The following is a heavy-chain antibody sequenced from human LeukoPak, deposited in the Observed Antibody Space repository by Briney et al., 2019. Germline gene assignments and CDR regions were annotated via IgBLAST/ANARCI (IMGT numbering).Heavy chain of an antibody. J-gene: IGHJ4*02. CDR1: GFTFSTYA. V-gene: IGHV3-23*01. CDR2: INGSADRT. D-gene: IGHD3-10*01. CDR3: ARPQVVVLNPFDY. Sequence: PGGSLRLSCAASGFTFSTYAMSWGRQAPGKGVEWGSAINGSADRTHYADSGKGRFTISRDNSKNIVYLQMNSLRAKDTAVYFCARPQVVVLNPFDYWGQGTLVTVSS.